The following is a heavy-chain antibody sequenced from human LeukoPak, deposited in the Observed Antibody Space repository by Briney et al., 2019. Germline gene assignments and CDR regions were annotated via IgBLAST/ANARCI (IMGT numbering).Heavy chain of an antibody. CDR3: AREGYCRGGTCYSFDY. Sequence: ASVKVSCKASGYTFTSYDINWVRQATGQGLEGMGWMNPNSGNTGYAQKFQGRVTMTRDMSTSTVYMELSSLRFEDTAVYFCAREGYCRGGTCYSFDYWGQGTLVTVSS. CDR1: GYTFTSYD. V-gene: IGHV1-8*02. CDR2: MNPNSGNT. J-gene: IGHJ4*02. D-gene: IGHD2-15*01.